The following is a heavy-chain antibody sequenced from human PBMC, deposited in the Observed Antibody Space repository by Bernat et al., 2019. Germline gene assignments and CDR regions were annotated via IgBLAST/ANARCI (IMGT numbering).Heavy chain of an antibody. CDR1: GYTFTSYG. Sequence: QVQLVQSGAEVKKPGASVKVSCKASGYTFTSYGISWVRQAPGQGLEWMGWISAYNGNTNYAQKLQGRVTMTTATSTSTAYMELRSLRSDDTAVYYCARGLSYSSGWYGIPSLYYFDYWGQGTLVTVSS. CDR2: ISAYNGNT. V-gene: IGHV1-18*01. CDR3: ARGLSYSSGWYGIPSLYYFDY. J-gene: IGHJ4*02. D-gene: IGHD6-19*01.